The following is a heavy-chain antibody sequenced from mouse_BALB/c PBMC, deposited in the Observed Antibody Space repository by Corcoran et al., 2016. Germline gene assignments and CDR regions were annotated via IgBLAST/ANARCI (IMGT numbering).Heavy chain of an antibody. CDR2: INPYNDGT. D-gene: IGHD1-1*01. CDR3: ARITTVVEDWFAY. Sequence: EVQLQQSGPELVKPGASVKMSCKASGYTFTSYVMHWVKQKPGQGLEWIGYINPYNDGTKYNEKFKGKATLTSDKSSNTAYMELSSLTSEDSAVYYCARITTVVEDWFAYWGQGTLVTVSA. V-gene: IGHV1S136*01. J-gene: IGHJ3*01. CDR1: GYTFTSYV.